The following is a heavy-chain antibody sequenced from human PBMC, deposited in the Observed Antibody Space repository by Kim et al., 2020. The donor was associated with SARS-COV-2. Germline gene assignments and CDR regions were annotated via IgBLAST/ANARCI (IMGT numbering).Heavy chain of an antibody. Sequence: GGSLRLSCAASGFTFSSYGMHWVRQAPGKGLEWVAVISYDGSNKYYADSVKGRFTISRDNSKNTLYLQMNSLRAEDTAVYYCARDQDYYGSGRGMDVWGQGTTVTVSS. V-gene: IGHV3-33*05. CDR1: GFTFSSYG. J-gene: IGHJ6*02. D-gene: IGHD3-10*01. CDR3: ARDQDYYGSGRGMDV. CDR2: ISYDGSNK.